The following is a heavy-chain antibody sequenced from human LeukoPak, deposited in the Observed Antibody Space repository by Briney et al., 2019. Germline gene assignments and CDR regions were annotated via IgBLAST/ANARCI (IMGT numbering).Heavy chain of an antibody. J-gene: IGHJ3*02. CDR1: GVTFSSYV. CDR3: VQEGPRGLAFDI. Sequence: GGSLRLSCEASGVTFSSYVMSWVRQAPGRRPEWVSGISGSGGGTYYADSVKGRSAISRDNSKNTLYLQMNSLRAEDTAVYYCVQEGPRGLAFDIWGQGTKVTVSS. CDR2: ISGSGGGT. V-gene: IGHV3-23*01.